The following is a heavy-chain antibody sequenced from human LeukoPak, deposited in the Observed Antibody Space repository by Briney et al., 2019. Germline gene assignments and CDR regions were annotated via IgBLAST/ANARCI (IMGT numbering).Heavy chain of an antibody. D-gene: IGHD3-10*01. J-gene: IGHJ4*02. CDR3: AKDRGSGVIYY. V-gene: IGHV3-30*18. Sequence: GGSLRLSCAASGFTFSSYGMHWVRQAPGKGLEWVAVISYDGSNKYYADSVKGRFIISRDNSKNTLYLQMNSLRAEDTAVYYCAKDRGSGVIYYWGQGTLVTVSS. CDR2: ISYDGSNK. CDR1: GFTFSSYG.